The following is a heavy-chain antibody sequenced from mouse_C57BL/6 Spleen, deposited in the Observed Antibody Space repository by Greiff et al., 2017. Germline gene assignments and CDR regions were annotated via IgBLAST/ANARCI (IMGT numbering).Heavy chain of an antibody. D-gene: IGHD1-1*01. Sequence: VQLQQPGAELVKPGASVKLSCKASGYTFTSYWMQWVNQRPGQGLEWIGEIDPSDSYTNYNQKFKGKATLTVDTSSSTAYMQLSSLTSEDSAVYYCARTPYYGSSYAMDYWGQGTSVTVSS. CDR3: ARTPYYGSSYAMDY. V-gene: IGHV1-50*01. J-gene: IGHJ4*01. CDR2: IDPSDSYT. CDR1: GYTFTSYW.